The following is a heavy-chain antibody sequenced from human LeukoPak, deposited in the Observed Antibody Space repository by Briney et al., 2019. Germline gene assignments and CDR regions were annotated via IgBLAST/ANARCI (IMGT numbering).Heavy chain of an antibody. CDR3: ARALVDGYKELGY. J-gene: IGHJ4*02. CDR2: ISAYNGNT. D-gene: IGHD5-24*01. V-gene: IGHV1-18*01. CDR1: GYTFTTYG. Sequence: ASVKVSCKASGYTFTTYGITWVRQAPGQGLEWMGWISAYNGNTNYAQKLQGRVTMATDTSTSTAYMELRSLRSDDTAVYYCARALVDGYKELGYWGQGTLVTVSS.